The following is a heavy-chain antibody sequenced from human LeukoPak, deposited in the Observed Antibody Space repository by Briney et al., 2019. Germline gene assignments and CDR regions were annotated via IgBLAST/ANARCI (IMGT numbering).Heavy chain of an antibody. V-gene: IGHV4-34*01. J-gene: IGHJ6*03. Sequence: SETLSLTCAVYGGSFSGYYWSWIRQPPGKGLEWIGGINHSGSTNYNPSLKSRVTISVDTSKNQFSLKLSSVTAADTAVFYFARGSNTIFGVAVSYYYYYDMAVWGKGTTVTVSS. CDR1: GGSFSGYY. CDR2: INHSGST. D-gene: IGHD3-3*01. CDR3: ARGSNTIFGVAVSYYYYYDMAV.